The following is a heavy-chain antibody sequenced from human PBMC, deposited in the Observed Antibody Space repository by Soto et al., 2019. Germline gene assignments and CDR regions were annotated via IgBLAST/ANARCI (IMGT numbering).Heavy chain of an antibody. CDR2: IWYDGSNK. D-gene: IGHD6-19*01. J-gene: IGHJ4*02. CDR1: GFTFSTYG. V-gene: IGHV3-33*01. Sequence: GGSLRLSCAASGFTFSTYGMHWVRQAPGKGLESVAVIWYDGSNKYYADSVKGRFTISRDNSKNTLYLLMNSLRVEDTAVYYCAREHVGVAVPDYWGQGTLVTVSS. CDR3: AREHVGVAVPDY.